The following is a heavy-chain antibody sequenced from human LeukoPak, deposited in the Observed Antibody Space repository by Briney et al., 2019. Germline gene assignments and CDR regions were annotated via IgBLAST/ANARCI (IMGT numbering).Heavy chain of an antibody. Sequence: SETLSLTCAVSGGSVTSFHWSWIRQPPGKGLEWIGHINYSGSPTYKPSLKSRVTISVDTSKNQFSLKLSSVTAADTAVYYCARDRHQLTSRPTGYNWSDSWGQGTPVTVSS. V-gene: IGHV4-59*02. D-gene: IGHD1-14*01. CDR2: INYSGSP. J-gene: IGHJ5*01. CDR1: GGSVTSFH. CDR3: ARDRHQLTSRPTGYNWSDS.